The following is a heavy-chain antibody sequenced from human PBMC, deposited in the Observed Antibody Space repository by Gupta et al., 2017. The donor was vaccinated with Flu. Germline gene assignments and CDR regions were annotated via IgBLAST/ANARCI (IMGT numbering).Heavy chain of an antibody. CDR1: GVSITGTSYS. D-gene: IGHD6-19*01. V-gene: IGHV4-39*01. J-gene: IGHJ5*02. Sequence: QLQLQESGPGLVKPSETLSLICTVSGVSITGTSYSWGWIRQPPGKGLEWIGNIYYSANTYYNPSLKSRVTMSVDTSKNQFSLKLGSVTAADTAVYYCAAGYTSGWSPVLSWGRGTLVTVSS. CDR3: AAGYTSGWSPVLS. CDR2: IYYSANT.